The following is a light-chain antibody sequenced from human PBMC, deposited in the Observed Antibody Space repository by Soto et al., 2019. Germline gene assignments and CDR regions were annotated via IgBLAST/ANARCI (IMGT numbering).Light chain of an antibody. J-gene: IGKJ5*01. Sequence: EIVLTQSPATLSLSPGERATPSCRASQSVSSFLAWYQQKPGQAPRLLIYDASNRATGIPVRFSGSGSGTDFTLSISSLEPEDSAVYYCQQRSNWPLTFGQGTRLEIK. CDR1: QSVSSF. CDR2: DAS. CDR3: QQRSNWPLT. V-gene: IGKV3-11*01.